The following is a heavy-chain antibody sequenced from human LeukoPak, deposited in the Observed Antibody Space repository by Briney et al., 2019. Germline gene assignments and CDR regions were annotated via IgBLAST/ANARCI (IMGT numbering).Heavy chain of an antibody. CDR1: GYILTELS. D-gene: IGHD6-19*01. CDR3: VNEHSGWHAFDI. Sequence: GASVKVSCKVSGYILTELSMHWVRQAPGKGLEWMGCFDPEDGETLYAQKLQGRVTMTEDASTDTAYMELSSLSSEDTAMYYCVNEHSGWHAFDIWGQGTMVTVSS. V-gene: IGHV1-24*01. J-gene: IGHJ3*02. CDR2: FDPEDGET.